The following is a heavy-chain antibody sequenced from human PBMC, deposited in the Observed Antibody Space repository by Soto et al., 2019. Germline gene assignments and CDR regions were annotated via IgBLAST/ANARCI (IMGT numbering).Heavy chain of an antibody. CDR3: ARETSYDFWSGPQTMDV. Sequence: PGGSLRLSCAASGFTFSSDWMHWVRQAPGKGLVWVSRVHYDGTKKNYADSVRGRFTISRDNSKNILYLQMNSLRPDDTAVYFCARETSYDFWSGPQTMDVWGQGTTVTVSS. J-gene: IGHJ6*02. V-gene: IGHV3-74*01. CDR2: VHYDGTKK. CDR1: GFTFSSDW. D-gene: IGHD3-3*01.